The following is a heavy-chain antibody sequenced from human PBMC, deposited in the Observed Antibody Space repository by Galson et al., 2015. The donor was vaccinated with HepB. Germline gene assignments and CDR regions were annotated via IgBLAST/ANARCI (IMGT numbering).Heavy chain of an antibody. Sequence: SVKVSCKASGGTFSSYAISWVRQAPGQGLEWMGGIIPIFGTANYAQKFQGRVTITADKSTSTAYMELSSLRSEDTAVYYCAREGSYSRAFASWGKGPLVPVSS. CDR3: AREGSYSRAFAS. D-gene: IGHD6-13*01. CDR2: IIPIFGTA. J-gene: IGHJ4*02. V-gene: IGHV1-69*06. CDR1: GGTFSSYA.